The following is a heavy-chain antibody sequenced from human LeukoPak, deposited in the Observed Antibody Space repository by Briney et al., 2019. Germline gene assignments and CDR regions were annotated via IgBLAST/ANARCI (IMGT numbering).Heavy chain of an antibody. CDR1: GYTFTAFF. V-gene: IGHV1-2*02. CDR2: INPNSGGT. Sequence: ASVKVSCKASGYTFTAFFIHWVRQAPGQGLEWMGWINPNSGGTHYLQKFQGGISMTRDTSISTAYMELSRLTSADTAIYYCAKYSLEKNAFDIWGQGTMVTVSS. D-gene: IGHD2/OR15-2a*01. J-gene: IGHJ3*02. CDR3: AKYSLEKNAFDI.